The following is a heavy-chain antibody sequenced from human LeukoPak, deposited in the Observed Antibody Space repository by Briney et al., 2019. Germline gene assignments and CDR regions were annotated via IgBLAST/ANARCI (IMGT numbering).Heavy chain of an antibody. CDR1: GFTFSSYA. D-gene: IGHD1-26*01. CDR3: ARVLEATTFDP. J-gene: IGHJ5*02. V-gene: IGHV3-21*01. CDR2: ISGSSRYI. Sequence: GGSLRLSCTASGFTFSSYAMSWVPQAPGKGLEWVSSISGSSRYIYYADSMKGRFTISRDNAKNSLYLQMNSLRAEDTAVYYCARVLEATTFDPWGQGTPVTVSS.